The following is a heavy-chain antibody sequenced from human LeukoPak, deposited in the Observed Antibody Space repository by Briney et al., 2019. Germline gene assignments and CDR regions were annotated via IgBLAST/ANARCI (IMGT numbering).Heavy chain of an antibody. Sequence: ASVKVSCKASGYTFTSYAMHWVRQAPGQRLEWMGWINAGNGNTKYSQEFQGRVTITRDTSTSTAYMELSSQRSEDTAVYYCARENGYDRDRELTLWGQGTLVTVSS. D-gene: IGHD5-12*01. CDR3: ARENGYDRDRELTL. J-gene: IGHJ4*02. CDR2: INAGNGNT. V-gene: IGHV1-3*03. CDR1: GYTFTSYA.